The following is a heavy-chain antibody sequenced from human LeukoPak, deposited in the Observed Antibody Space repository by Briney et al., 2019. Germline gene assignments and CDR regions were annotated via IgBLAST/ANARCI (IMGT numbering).Heavy chain of an antibody. Sequence: GESLKISCQASGYTFAKYWIGWVRQMPGKGLEWMGIIYPGDSDTGYGPSFQGQVTISADKSISTAYLQWSSLKASDTAMYYCARPRFPYYYDSSGSHDAFDIWGQGTMVTVSS. CDR3: ARPRFPYYYDSSGSHDAFDI. J-gene: IGHJ3*02. D-gene: IGHD3-22*01. CDR1: GYTFAKYW. CDR2: IYPGDSDT. V-gene: IGHV5-51*01.